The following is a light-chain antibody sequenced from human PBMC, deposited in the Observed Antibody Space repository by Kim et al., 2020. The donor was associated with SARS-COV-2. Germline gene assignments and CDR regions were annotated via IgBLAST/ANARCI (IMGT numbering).Light chain of an antibody. Sequence: TLSLSPGERATLSCRASQSVSSSYLAWYQQKPGQAPRLLIYGASSRATGIPDRFSGSGSGTDFTLTIGRLEPEDFAVYYCQQYVTFGGGTKVDIK. J-gene: IGKJ4*01. CDR3: QQYVT. CDR2: GAS. CDR1: QSVSSSY. V-gene: IGKV3-20*01.